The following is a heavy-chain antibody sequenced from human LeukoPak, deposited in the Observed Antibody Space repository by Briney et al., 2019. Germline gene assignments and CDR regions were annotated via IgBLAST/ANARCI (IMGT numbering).Heavy chain of an antibody. CDR1: GFTFSHYS. CDR3: VRDHAFGFDF. CDR2: IGGSGDAM. D-gene: IGHD2-2*01. Sequence: PGGSLRLSCAASGFTFSHYSMSWVRQAPGKGLEWVSYIGGSGDAMYYADSVKGRFTISRDTAKNSLYLQMNSLRDEDTAVFYCVRDHAFGFDFWGQGTLVTVSS. J-gene: IGHJ4*02. V-gene: IGHV3-48*02.